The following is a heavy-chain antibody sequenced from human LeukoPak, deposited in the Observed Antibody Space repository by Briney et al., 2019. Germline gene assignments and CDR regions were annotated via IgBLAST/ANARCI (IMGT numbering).Heavy chain of an antibody. CDR2: ISAYNGNT. CDR1: GYTFTNYA. D-gene: IGHD2-15*01. Sequence: ASVKVSCKASGYTFTNYAISWVRQAPGQGLEWMGWISAYNGNTNYAQKLQGRVTMTTDTSASTAYMELRSLRSDDTAVYYCARELGYCSGGSCYPPDYWGQGTLVTVSS. J-gene: IGHJ4*02. CDR3: ARELGYCSGGSCYPPDY. V-gene: IGHV1-18*01.